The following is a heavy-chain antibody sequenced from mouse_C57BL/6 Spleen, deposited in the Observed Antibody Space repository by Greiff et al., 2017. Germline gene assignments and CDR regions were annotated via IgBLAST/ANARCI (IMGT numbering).Heavy chain of an antibody. CDR2: IWTGGGT. D-gene: IGHD1-1*01. Sequence: QVQLQESGPGLVAPSQSLSITCTVSGFSLTSYAISWVRQPPGKGLEWLGVIWTGGGTNYNSALKSRLSISKDNSKSQVFLKMNSLQTDDTARYYCARNRGPIVYGSSYEGYAMDYWGQGTSVTVAS. V-gene: IGHV2-9-1*01. CDR1: GFSLTSYA. J-gene: IGHJ4*01. CDR3: ARNRGPIVYGSSYEGYAMDY.